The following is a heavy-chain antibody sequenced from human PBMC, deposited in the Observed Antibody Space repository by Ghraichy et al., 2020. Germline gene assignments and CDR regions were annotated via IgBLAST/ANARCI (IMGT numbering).Heavy chain of an antibody. CDR3: AKDGSGGYSYGYGDY. J-gene: IGHJ4*02. D-gene: IGHD5-18*01. Sequence: GWSLRLSCAAPGFTFSSYAMSWVRQAPGKGLEWVSAISGSGGSTYYADSVKGRFTISRDNSKNTLYLQMNSLRAEDTAVYYCAKDGSGGYSYGYGDYWGQGALVAVSS. CDR1: GFTFSSYA. V-gene: IGHV3-23*01. CDR2: ISGSGGST.